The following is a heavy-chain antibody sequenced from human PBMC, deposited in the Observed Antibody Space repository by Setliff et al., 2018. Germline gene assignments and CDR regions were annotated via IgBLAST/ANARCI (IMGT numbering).Heavy chain of an antibody. D-gene: IGHD3-10*01. CDR1: GGSISDSS. J-gene: IGHJ5*02. Sequence: PSETLSLTCTVSGGSISDSSWSWIRQPPGKGLEWIGCISSIGNTYYNPFLGSRLTISADTSNNQFSLNLISVTAADTAVYYCARERGFAGYYGSWTHQSFDLWGQGSLVTVSS. V-gene: IGHV4-4*08. CDR2: ISSIGNT. CDR3: ARERGFAGYYGSWTHQSFDL.